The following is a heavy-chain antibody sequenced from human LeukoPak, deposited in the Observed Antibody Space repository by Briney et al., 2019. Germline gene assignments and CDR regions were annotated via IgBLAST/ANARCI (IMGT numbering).Heavy chain of an antibody. CDR2: IYYSGSA. Sequence: MPSETLPLTCTVSGGSISSSSYYWGWIRQPPGKGLEWIGSIYYSGSAYYNPSLKSRVTISVDTSKNQFSLKLSSVTAADTAVYYCARRHYGSGRSGLDPWGQGTLVTVSS. J-gene: IGHJ5*02. CDR1: GGSISSSSYY. D-gene: IGHD3-10*01. CDR3: ARRHYGSGRSGLDP. V-gene: IGHV4-39*01.